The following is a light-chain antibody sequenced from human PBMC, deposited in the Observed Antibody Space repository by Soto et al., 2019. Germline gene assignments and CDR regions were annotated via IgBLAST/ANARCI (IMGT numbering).Light chain of an antibody. Sequence: QGPGALPVGPGERATLSCRASQSVSSSYLAWYQQKPGQAPRLLIYGASSRATGIPDRFSGSGSGTDFTLTISRLEHEDLPAHYCQQSGRPSWPSGPGAKVDI. CDR1: QSVSSSY. V-gene: IGKV3-20*01. CDR3: QQSGRPSWP. J-gene: IGKJ1*01. CDR2: GAS.